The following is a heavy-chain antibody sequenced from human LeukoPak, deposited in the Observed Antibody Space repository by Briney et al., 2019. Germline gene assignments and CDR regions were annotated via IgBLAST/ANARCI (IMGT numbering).Heavy chain of an antibody. CDR3: ARVRSSGWGKGFDY. Sequence: SETLSLTCTVSGGSISTYFWSWIRQPPGKGLEWIGYIYYSGSTNYNPSLKSRVTISLDTSKNQFSLKLSSVTAADTAMYYCARVRSSGWGKGFDYWGQGTLVTVSS. CDR1: GGSISTYF. V-gene: IGHV4-59*01. J-gene: IGHJ4*02. D-gene: IGHD6-19*01. CDR2: IYYSGST.